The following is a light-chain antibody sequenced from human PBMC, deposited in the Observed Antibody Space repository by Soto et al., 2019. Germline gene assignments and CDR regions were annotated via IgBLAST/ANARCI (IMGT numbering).Light chain of an antibody. CDR2: AAS. CDR3: QQLNSYPIT. Sequence: DIHLTQSPSFRSASVGDRVTITWRASQGISSYLAWYQQKPGKAPKLLIYAASTLQSGVPSRFSGSGSGTEFTLTISSLKPEDFATYYCQQLNSYPITFGQGTRLEIK. V-gene: IGKV1-9*01. J-gene: IGKJ5*01. CDR1: QGISSY.